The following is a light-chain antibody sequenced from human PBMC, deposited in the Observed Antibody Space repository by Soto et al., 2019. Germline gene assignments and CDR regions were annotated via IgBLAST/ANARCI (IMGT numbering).Light chain of an antibody. CDR2: DVT. J-gene: IGLJ1*01. Sequence: QSALTQPASVSGSPGQSITISCTGTSSDVGGYNYDSWYQHQPGKAPKLIIYDVTNRPSGVSNPFSGSKSGNTASLTISGLQPVDEANYYCTSYTTSNTRQIVFGSGTKLTVL. V-gene: IGLV2-14*03. CDR3: TSYTTSNTRQIV. CDR1: SSDVGGYNY.